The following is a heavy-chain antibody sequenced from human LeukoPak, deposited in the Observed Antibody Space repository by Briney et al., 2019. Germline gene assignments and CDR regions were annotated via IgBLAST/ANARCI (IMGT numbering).Heavy chain of an antibody. V-gene: IGHV3-30*02. CDR2: IRYDGSNK. D-gene: IGHD4-23*01. Sequence: PGGSLRLSCAASGFTFSSYGMHWVRQAPGKGLEWVAFIRYDGSNKYYADSVKGRFTISRDNSKNTLYLQMNSLRAKDTAVYYCAKDNYGGNSAIFDYWGQGTLVTVSS. CDR3: AKDNYGGNSAIFDY. CDR1: GFTFSSYG. J-gene: IGHJ4*02.